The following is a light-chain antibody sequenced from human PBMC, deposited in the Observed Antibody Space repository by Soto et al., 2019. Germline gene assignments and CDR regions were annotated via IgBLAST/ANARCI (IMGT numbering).Light chain of an antibody. Sequence: EIVLTQSPGTLSLSPGERATLSCRASQSVSSSYLSWYQQKPGQAPRLLIYGSSSSATGIPDRSSGSGSGTDFTLTISRLEPEDFAVYYCQQYAGSRTFGQGTKVDIK. CDR1: QSVSSSY. J-gene: IGKJ1*01. CDR2: GSS. V-gene: IGKV3-20*01. CDR3: QQYAGSRT.